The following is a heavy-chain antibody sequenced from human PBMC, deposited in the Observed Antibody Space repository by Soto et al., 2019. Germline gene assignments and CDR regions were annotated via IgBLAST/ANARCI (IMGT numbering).Heavy chain of an antibody. V-gene: IGHV4-31*03. CDR1: GGSISSGGTGSY. J-gene: IGHJ4*02. Sequence: QVQLQESGPGLVKPSQTLSLTCTVSGGSISSGGTGSYWTWIRPLPGKGLEWIGYIYYTGTTYYNPSLKSRPALSIDTPETHFSLTLTSVTAAHTAVYFCASGHDAYKVGYWGQGTLVTVSS. CDR2: IYYTGTT. CDR3: ASGHDAYKVGY. D-gene: IGHD1-26*01.